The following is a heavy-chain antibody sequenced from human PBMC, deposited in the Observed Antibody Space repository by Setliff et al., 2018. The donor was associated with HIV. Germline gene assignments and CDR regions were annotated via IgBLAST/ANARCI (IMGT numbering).Heavy chain of an antibody. CDR1: GYIFTDYY. D-gene: IGHD3-3*01. CDR2: ISANNGNT. V-gene: IGHV1-3*01. Sequence: ASVKVSCKAPGYIFTDYYLHWVRQAPGQRLEWMGWISANNGNTKYSQKFQGRLTITRDTSASTAYMELSSLRSEDTAVYYCARDTYNFWSAYYKAGFDPWGQGTLVTVSS. J-gene: IGHJ5*02. CDR3: ARDTYNFWSAYYKAGFDP.